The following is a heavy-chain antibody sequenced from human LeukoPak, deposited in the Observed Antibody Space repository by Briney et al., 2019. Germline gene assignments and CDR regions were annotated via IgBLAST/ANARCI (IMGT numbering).Heavy chain of an antibody. CDR2: INSKTDGVTT. V-gene: IGHV3-15*01. Sequence: GGSLRLSCAASGFTFSNAWMSWVRQAPGKGLEWVGRINSKTDGVTTDYAAPVKGRFTISRDDSKNTLYLQMNSLKTEDTAVYYCTTRLAVADNWGQGTLVTVSS. J-gene: IGHJ4*02. D-gene: IGHD6-19*01. CDR3: TTRLAVADN. CDR1: GFTFSNAW.